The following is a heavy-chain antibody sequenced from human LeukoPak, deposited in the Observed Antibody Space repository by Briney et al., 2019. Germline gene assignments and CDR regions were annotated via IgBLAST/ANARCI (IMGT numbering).Heavy chain of an antibody. V-gene: IGHV3-23*01. CDR2: ISGSGGST. CDR1: RFTFSSYA. J-gene: IGHJ4*02. Sequence: GGSLRLSCAASRFTFSSYAMSWVRQAPGKGLEWVSAISGSGGSTYYADSVKGRFTISRDNSKNTLYLQMNSLRAEDTAVYYCAKDPQTYYYGSGSYEEIDYWGQGTLVTVSS. CDR3: AKDPQTYYYGSGSYEEIDY. D-gene: IGHD3-10*01.